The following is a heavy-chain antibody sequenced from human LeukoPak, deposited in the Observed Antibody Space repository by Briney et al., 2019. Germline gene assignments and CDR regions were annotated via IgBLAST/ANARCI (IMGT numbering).Heavy chain of an antibody. Sequence: GGSLRLSCVASGFTFSTHAMSWVRLAPGKGLEWVSAIGGSDGSTYYADSVKGRFTISRDNSKNTLYLQMNSLRAEDTAVYYCARDKAYYFDYWGQGTLVTVSS. CDR3: ARDKAYYFDY. CDR1: GFTFSTHA. CDR2: IGGSDGST. V-gene: IGHV3-23*01. J-gene: IGHJ4*02.